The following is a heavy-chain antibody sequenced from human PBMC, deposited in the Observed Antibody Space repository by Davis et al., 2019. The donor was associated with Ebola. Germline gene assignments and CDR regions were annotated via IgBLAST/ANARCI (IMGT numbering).Heavy chain of an antibody. CDR1: GGTFSSYA. J-gene: IGHJ3*02. D-gene: IGHD2-2*01. Sequence: SVKVSCKASGGTFSSYAISWVRQAPGQGLEWMGGIIPIFGTANYAQKFQGRVTITADESTSTAYMELSSLRSEDTAVYYCASDDKVVPAAMLWREDAFDIWGQGTMVAVSS. CDR3: ASDDKVVPAAMLWREDAFDI. CDR2: IIPIFGTA. V-gene: IGHV1-69*13.